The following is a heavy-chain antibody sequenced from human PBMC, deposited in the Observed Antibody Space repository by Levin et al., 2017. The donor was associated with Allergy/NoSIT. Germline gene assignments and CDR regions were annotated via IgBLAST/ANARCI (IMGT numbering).Heavy chain of an antibody. CDR2: ISSSSSYI. J-gene: IGHJ6*02. V-gene: IGHV3-21*01. D-gene: IGHD5-18*01. CDR1: GFTFSSYS. Sequence: GGSLRLSCAASGFTFSSYSMNWVRQAPGKGLEWVSSISSSSSYIYYADSVKGRFTISRDNAKNSLYLQMNSLRAEDTAVYYCARAVGAGVQLWSSYYYGMDVWGQGTTVTVSS. CDR3: ARAVGAGVQLWSSYYYGMDV.